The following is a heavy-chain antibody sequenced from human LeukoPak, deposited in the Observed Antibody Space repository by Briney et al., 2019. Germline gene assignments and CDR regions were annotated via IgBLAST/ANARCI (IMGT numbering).Heavy chain of an antibody. CDR2: IIPILGIA. CDR3: ARDHQTVTSDAFDI. J-gene: IGHJ3*02. Sequence: SVKVSCKASGGTFSSYAISWVRPAPGQGLEWMGRIIPILGIANYAQKFQGRVTITADKSTSTAYMELSSLRSEDTAVYYCARDHQTVTSDAFDIWGQGTMVTVSS. V-gene: IGHV1-69*04. D-gene: IGHD4-11*01. CDR1: GGTFSSYA.